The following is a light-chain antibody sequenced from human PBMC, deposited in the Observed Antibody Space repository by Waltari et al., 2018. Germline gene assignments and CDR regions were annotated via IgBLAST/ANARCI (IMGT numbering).Light chain of an antibody. CDR3: QQYYNTLWT. CDR2: WAS. Sequence: DIVMTQSPDSLAVSLGERATINCKSSQSVLYSSNNKNYLAWYQQKPGQPPKLLIYWASTRESGVPDRFSGSGSGTDFTLTISSLQAEDVAVYYCQQYYNTLWTFGQGTKVGIK. V-gene: IGKV4-1*01. J-gene: IGKJ1*01. CDR1: QSVLYSSNNKNY.